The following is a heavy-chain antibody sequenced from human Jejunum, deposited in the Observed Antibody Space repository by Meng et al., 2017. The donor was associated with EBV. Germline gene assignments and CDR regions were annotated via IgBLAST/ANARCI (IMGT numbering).Heavy chain of an antibody. CDR2: INTDNGNP. J-gene: IGHJ4*02. CDR1: GYTFTDYA. V-gene: IGHV7-4-1*02. Sequence: QVQLGESWSGLEKPWASVRLSCKASGYTFTDYAIIWVRQAPGQGLEWMGWINTDNGNPTYAQAFTGRFVFSLDTSVNTAFLQISDLKAEDSALYYCARYSGSYFLANWGQGTLVTVSS. D-gene: IGHD3-10*01. CDR3: ARYSGSYFLAN.